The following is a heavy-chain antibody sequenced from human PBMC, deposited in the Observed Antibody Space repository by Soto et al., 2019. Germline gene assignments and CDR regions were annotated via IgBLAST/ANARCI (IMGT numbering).Heavy chain of an antibody. D-gene: IGHD6-19*01. J-gene: IGHJ4*02. V-gene: IGHV4-31*03. CDR1: GGSVSSGGYY. Sequence: SETLSLTCNVSGGSVSSGGYYWSWIRQHPGKGLEWIGFIHYSGSTYYNPSLKSRVTMSIDTSKNLFSLNLSSVTAADTAVYFCARSVAVPGAHIDYWGQGTQVTVSS. CDR2: IHYSGST. CDR3: ARSVAVPGAHIDY.